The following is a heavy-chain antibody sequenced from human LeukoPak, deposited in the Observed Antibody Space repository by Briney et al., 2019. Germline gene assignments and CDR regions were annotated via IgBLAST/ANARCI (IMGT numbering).Heavy chain of an antibody. J-gene: IGHJ5*02. D-gene: IGHD5-18*01. CDR1: GFTFSSYA. Sequence: GGSLRLSCAASGFTFSSYAMHWVRQAPGKGLEWVAVISYDGSNKYYADSVKGRFTISRDNSKNTLYLQMNSLRAEDTAVYYCARGTAMVTNWFDPWGQGTLVTVSS. CDR2: ISYDGSNK. CDR3: ARGTAMVTNWFDP. V-gene: IGHV3-30*04.